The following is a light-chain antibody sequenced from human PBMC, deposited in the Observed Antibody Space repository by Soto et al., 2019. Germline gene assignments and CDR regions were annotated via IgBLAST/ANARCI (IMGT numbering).Light chain of an antibody. Sequence: EIVMPHSPATLSVSPGERATLSCSPSKSVGSDLDWYQQKPGQAPRLVIYEASSRATGIQDKFSGSGSGTDFTLNITRLEPDDSAVYYCKQHGISHITFGQGTRLEIK. CDR3: KQHGISHIT. CDR1: KSVGSD. J-gene: IGKJ5*01. V-gene: IGKV3-20*01. CDR2: EAS.